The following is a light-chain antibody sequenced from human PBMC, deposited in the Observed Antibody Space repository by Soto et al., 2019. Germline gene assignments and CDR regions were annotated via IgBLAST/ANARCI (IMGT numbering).Light chain of an antibody. CDR2: GAS. CDR3: QQYVNSPYT. Sequence: EIVLTQSPGTLSLSPGERATLSCRASQNDRSGYLAWYQQKPGQAPRLLIYGASSRATGIPDRFSGSGSGTDFTLTISRLEPEDFAVYYCQQYVNSPYTFGQGTKLEIK. J-gene: IGKJ2*01. V-gene: IGKV3-20*01. CDR1: QNDRSGY.